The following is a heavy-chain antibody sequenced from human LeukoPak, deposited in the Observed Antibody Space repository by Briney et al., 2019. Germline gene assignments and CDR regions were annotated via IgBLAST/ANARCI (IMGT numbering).Heavy chain of an antibody. J-gene: IGHJ4*02. CDR3: ASPGYSRGWSRGY. V-gene: IGHV3-30*03. CDR2: ISYDGSNK. D-gene: IGHD6-19*01. CDR1: GFTFSSYG. Sequence: GGSLRLSCAASGFTFSSYGMHWVRQAPGKGLEWVAVISYDGSNKYYADSVKGRFTISRDNAKNSLYLQMNSLRAEDTAVYYCASPGYSRGWSRGYWGQGTLVTVSS.